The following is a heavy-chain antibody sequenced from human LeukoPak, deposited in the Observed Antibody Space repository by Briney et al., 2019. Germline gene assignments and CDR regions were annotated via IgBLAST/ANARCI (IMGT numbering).Heavy chain of an antibody. J-gene: IGHJ4*02. CDR1: GFTFSSYA. Sequence: GGSLRLSCAASGFTFSSYAMSWVRQAPGKGLQWVSAISGSGGTIYYADSVKGRFTISRDNSKDTLYLRMNSLRAEDTAVYYCARSIAAAGTRLFDYWGQGILVTVSS. V-gene: IGHV3-23*01. CDR3: ARSIAAAGTRLFDY. D-gene: IGHD6-13*01. CDR2: ISGSGGTI.